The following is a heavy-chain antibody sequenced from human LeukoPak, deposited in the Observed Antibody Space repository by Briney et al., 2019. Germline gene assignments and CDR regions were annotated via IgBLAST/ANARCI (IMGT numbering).Heavy chain of an antibody. D-gene: IGHD2-21*02. J-gene: IGHJ3*02. Sequence: GESLKISCKASGYTFTNYWIGWVRQMPGKGLEWMGIIYPGDSDTRYSPSFQGQVTISADKSISTAYLQWSSLKASDTAMYYCARGRRCGGDCLDAFDIWGQGTMVTVSS. V-gene: IGHV5-51*01. CDR3: ARGRRCGGDCLDAFDI. CDR2: IYPGDSDT. CDR1: GYTFTNYW.